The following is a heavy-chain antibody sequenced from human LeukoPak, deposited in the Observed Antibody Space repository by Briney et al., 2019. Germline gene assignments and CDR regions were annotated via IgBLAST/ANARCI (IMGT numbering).Heavy chain of an antibody. CDR3: ARGPYSSSWYADY. D-gene: IGHD6-13*01. CDR1: GASINIYTYY. CDR2: VSYSGSP. J-gene: IGHJ4*02. V-gene: IGHV4-39*07. Sequence: PSETLSLTCTVSGASINIYTYYWGWIRQPPGKGLEWIGSVSYSGSPYYNPSLTSRATISVDTSKNQFSLKLSSVTAADTAVYYCARGPYSSSWYADYWGQGTLVTVSS.